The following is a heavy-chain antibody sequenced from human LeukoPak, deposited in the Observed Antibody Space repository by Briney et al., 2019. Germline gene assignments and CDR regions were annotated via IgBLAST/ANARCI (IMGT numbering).Heavy chain of an antibody. CDR3: ARGPGGILTGYYPYYFDY. D-gene: IGHD3-9*01. CDR1: GGTFSSYA. CDR2: IIPIFGTA. Sequence: GASVKVSCKASGGTFSSYAISWVRQAPGQGLEWMGGIIPIFGTANYAQKFQGRVTITADGSTSTAYMELSSLRSEDTAVYYCARGPGGILTGYYPYYFDYWGQGTLVTVSS. J-gene: IGHJ4*02. V-gene: IGHV1-69*13.